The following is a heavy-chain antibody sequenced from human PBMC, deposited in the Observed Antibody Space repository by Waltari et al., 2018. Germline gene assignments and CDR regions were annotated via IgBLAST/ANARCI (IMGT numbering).Heavy chain of an antibody. CDR1: GGSITTNRHY. D-gene: IGHD5-12*01. CDR2: ISDNGAT. Sequence: QLQLQESGPGLVKPSETLALTCSVSGGSITTNRHYWGWIRQPPGQGLEWIGTISDNGATYSSPSLRGRLTLSRDTTMNQLSLKLGSVTAADTAVYYCATYIGASVGTAAFDVWGQGTMVTVSS. V-gene: IGHV4-39*01. J-gene: IGHJ3*01. CDR3: ATYIGASVGTAAFDV.